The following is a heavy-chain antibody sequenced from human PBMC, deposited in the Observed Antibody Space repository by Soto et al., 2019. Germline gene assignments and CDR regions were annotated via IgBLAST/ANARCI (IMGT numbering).Heavy chain of an antibody. CDR3: ARGIAITIFGVVIRSSYFDY. J-gene: IGHJ4*02. Sequence: PSETLSLTCAVYGGSFSGYYWSWIRQPPGKGLEWIGEINHSGSTNYNPSLKSRVTISVDTSKNQFSLKLSSVTAADTAVYYCARGIAITIFGVVIRSSYFDYWGQGTLVTVSS. V-gene: IGHV4-34*01. CDR2: INHSGST. CDR1: GGSFSGYY. D-gene: IGHD3-3*01.